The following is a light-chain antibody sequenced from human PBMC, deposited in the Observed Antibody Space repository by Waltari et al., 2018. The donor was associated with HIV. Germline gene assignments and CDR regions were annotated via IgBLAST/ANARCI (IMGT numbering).Light chain of an antibody. J-gene: IGLJ1*01. V-gene: IGLV9-49*02. CDR1: SGYSNSR. CDR2: VGPGGIVG. CDR3: GADHGTGSNFVYV. Sequence: QPVLTQPPSASASLGASVTLTCTLSSGYSNSRVAWYQQRPGKGPRFVMRVGPGGIVGSKGDGIPDRFSALGSGLNRYLTIKNIQEEDESDYHCGADHGTGSNFVYVFGPGTKVTVL.